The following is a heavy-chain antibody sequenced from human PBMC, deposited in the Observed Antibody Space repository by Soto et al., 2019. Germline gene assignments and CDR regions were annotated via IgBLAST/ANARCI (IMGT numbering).Heavy chain of an antibody. V-gene: IGHV3-48*03. J-gene: IGHJ6*02. CDR2: ISSSGSTI. CDR1: GFTFSSYE. CDR3: AREVTMVRAVIGQEMDV. Sequence: PGGSLRLSCAASGFTFSSYEMNWVRQAPGKGLEWVSYISSSGSTIYYADSVKGRFTISRDNAKNSLYLQMNSLRAEDTAVYYCAREVTMVRAVIGQEMDVWGQGTTVTVSS. D-gene: IGHD3-10*01.